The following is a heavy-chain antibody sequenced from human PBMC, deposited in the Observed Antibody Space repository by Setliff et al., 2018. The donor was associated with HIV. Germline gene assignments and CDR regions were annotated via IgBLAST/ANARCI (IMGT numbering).Heavy chain of an antibody. CDR2: ISAYNGNT. V-gene: IGHV1-18*01. Sequence: GASVKVSCKASGYTFTSYGISWVRQAPGQGLEWMGWISAYNGNTNYAQKLQGRVTMTTDTSTSTAYMELSGLRSEDAAVYYCAGPRGDEAFDIWGQGTMVTVSS. J-gene: IGHJ3*02. D-gene: IGHD3-10*01. CDR3: AGPRGDEAFDI. CDR1: GYTFTSYG.